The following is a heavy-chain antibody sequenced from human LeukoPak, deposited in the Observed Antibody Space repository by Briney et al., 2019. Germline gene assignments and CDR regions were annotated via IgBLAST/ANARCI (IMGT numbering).Heavy chain of an antibody. CDR2: INSDGSST. CDR3: ARGDWNVYYYYYRAV. D-gene: IGHD1-1*01. V-gene: IGHV3-74*01. CDR1: GFTFSSYA. Sequence: PGGSLRLSCAASGFTFSSYAMHWVRQAPGKGLVWVSRINSDGSSTSYADSVKGRFTISRDNAKNTLYLQMNSLRAEDTAVYYCARGDWNVYYYYYRAVWGKGTTVTVSS. J-gene: IGHJ6*03.